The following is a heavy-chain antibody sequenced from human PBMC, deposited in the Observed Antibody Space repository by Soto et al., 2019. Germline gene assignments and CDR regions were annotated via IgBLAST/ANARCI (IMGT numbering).Heavy chain of an antibody. CDR3: AHFNYYDSSGYLDY. V-gene: IGHV2-5*02. D-gene: IGHD3-22*01. Sequence: QITLKESGPPLVKPTQTLTLTCTFSGFSLSTSGVGVGWIRQPPGKALEWLALIYWDDDKRYSPSLKSRLTITKDTSKNQVVLTMTNMDPVDTATYYCAHFNYYDSSGYLDYWGQGTLVTVSS. CDR1: GFSLSTSGVG. CDR2: IYWDDDK. J-gene: IGHJ4*02.